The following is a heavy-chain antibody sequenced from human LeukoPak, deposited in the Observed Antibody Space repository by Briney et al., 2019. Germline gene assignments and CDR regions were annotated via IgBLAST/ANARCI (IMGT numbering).Heavy chain of an antibody. CDR1: GGSFSGYY. CDR2: INHSGST. J-gene: IGHJ4*02. D-gene: IGHD6-6*01. CDR3: ARGEYSSSSSYFDY. V-gene: IGHV4-34*01. Sequence: SETLSLTCAVYGGSFSGYYWSWIRQPPGKGLEWIGEINHSGSTNYNPSLKSRVTISVDTSKNQFSLKVSSVTAADTAVYYCARGEYSSSSSYFDYWGQGTLVTVSS.